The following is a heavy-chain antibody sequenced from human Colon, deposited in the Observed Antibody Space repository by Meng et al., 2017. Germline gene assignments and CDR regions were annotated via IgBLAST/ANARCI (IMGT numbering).Heavy chain of an antibody. CDR3: ARGRVVVVASPSDY. CDR1: GFTFSSCS. Sequence: EVQLVESGGGLVKPGGSLRLSCAASGFTFSSCSMNWVRQAPGKGLEWVSSISSSSSYADSVKGRFTISRDNAKNSLYLQMNSLRAEDTAVYYCARGRVVVVASPSDYWGQGTLVTVSS. CDR2: ISSSSS. J-gene: IGHJ4*02. D-gene: IGHD2-15*01. V-gene: IGHV3-21*01.